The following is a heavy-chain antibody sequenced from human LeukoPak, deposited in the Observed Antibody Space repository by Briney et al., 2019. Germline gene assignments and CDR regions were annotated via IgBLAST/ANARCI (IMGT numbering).Heavy chain of an antibody. CDR3: ARPMIRGVPHKYWYFDL. CDR1: GRSFSGFY. D-gene: IGHD3-10*01. J-gene: IGHJ2*01. V-gene: IGHV4-34*01. CDR2: INHSGSS. Sequence: PSETLSLTCAVYGRSFSGFYWSWIRQPPGKGLEWIGEINHSGSSNYNPSLESRVTISVDTSKNQFSLKLSSVTAADTAVYYCARPMIRGVPHKYWYFDLWGRGTQVTVSS.